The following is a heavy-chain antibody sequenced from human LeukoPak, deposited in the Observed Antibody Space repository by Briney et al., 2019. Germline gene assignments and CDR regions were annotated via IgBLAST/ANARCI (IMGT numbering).Heavy chain of an antibody. V-gene: IGHV3-48*04. D-gene: IGHD2/OR15-2a*01. CDR1: GFTFSSYS. CDR3: ARDQYGSPL. Sequence: GGSLRLSCAASGFTFSSYSMNWVRQAPGKRLEWVSYISDDSSILYYADSVKGRFTVSRDNARNSLYLQMNGLRVDDTAVYYCARDQYGSPLWGQGTMVTVSS. J-gene: IGHJ3*01. CDR2: ISDDSSIL.